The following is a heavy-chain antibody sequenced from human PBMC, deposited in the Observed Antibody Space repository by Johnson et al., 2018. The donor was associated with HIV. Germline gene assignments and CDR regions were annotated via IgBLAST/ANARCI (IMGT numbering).Heavy chain of an antibody. V-gene: IGHV3-11*04. CDR3: ARAINDAFDI. CDR1: GFTFSDYY. Sequence: QEQLVESGGGLVKPGGSLRLSCAASGFTFSDYYMIWIRQAPGKGLEWLSYITSSGTSSYYADSVKGRLTISRDNAKNSLYLQMNSLRAEDTAVYFCARAINDAFDIWGQGTMVTVSP. CDR2: ITSSGTSS. J-gene: IGHJ3*02.